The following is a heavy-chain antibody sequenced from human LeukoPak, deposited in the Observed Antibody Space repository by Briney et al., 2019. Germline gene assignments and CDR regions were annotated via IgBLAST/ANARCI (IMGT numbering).Heavy chain of an antibody. J-gene: IGHJ5*02. Sequence: ASVKVSCEASGYTFTGYYMHWVRQAPGQGVEWVGRINPNSGATNYAQKFQGRVTMIKDTCISTAYMELSRLRSDDTAVYYCARVGEFANGWHGFDTWGQGTLVTVSS. V-gene: IGHV1-2*06. CDR3: ARVGEFANGWHGFDT. D-gene: IGHD6-19*01. CDR1: GYTFTGYY. CDR2: INPNSGAT.